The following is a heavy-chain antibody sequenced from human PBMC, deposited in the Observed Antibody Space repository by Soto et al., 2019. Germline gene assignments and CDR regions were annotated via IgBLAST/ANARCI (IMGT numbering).Heavy chain of an antibody. Sequence: QVQLVQSGAEVKKPGASVKVSCEASGYTFTNYDINWVRLAPGQGLEWMGWMNPKSGNTGYAQRFQGRVTMTRSTSINTAYMELSILTSEDTAVYYCARGPLENSYHDYWGQGTLVTVSS. CDR2: MNPKSGNT. V-gene: IGHV1-8*01. CDR1: GYTFTNYD. J-gene: IGHJ4*02. CDR3: ARGPLENSYHDY. D-gene: IGHD1-7*01.